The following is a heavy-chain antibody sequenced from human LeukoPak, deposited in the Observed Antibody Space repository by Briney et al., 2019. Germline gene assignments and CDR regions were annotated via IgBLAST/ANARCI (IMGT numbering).Heavy chain of an antibody. CDR2: IYYSGST. CDR1: GGSISSGGYY. Sequence: PSETLSLTCTVSGGSISSGGYYWSWIRQHPGKGLEWIGYIYYSGSTYYNPSLKSRVTISVDKSKNQFSLKLSSVTAADTAVYYCAREISITMVRGHYFDYWGQGTLVTVSS. D-gene: IGHD3-10*01. V-gene: IGHV4-31*03. CDR3: AREISITMVRGHYFDY. J-gene: IGHJ4*02.